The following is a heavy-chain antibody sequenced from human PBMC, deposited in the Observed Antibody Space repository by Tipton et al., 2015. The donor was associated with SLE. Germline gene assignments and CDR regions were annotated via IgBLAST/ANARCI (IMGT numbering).Heavy chain of an antibody. J-gene: IGHJ3*02. V-gene: IGHV4-39*07. CDR1: GGSISSSSYY. CDR3: ASEGPSSGGAFDI. CDR2: IYYSGST. D-gene: IGHD1-1*01. Sequence: TLSLTCTVSGGSISSSSYYWGWIHQPPGKGLEWIGSIYYSGSTNYNPSLKSRVTISVDTSKNQFSLKLSSVTAADTAVYYCASEGPSSGGAFDIWGQGTMVTVSS.